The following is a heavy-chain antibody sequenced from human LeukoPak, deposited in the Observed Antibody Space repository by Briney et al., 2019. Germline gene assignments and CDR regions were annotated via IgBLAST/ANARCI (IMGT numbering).Heavy chain of an antibody. CDR1: GGSFSGYY. J-gene: IGHJ3*02. Sequence: SETLSLTCAVYGGSFSGYYWSWIRQPPGKGLEWIGEINHSGSTNYNPSLKSRVTISVDTSKNQFSLKLSSVTAADTAVYYCARGMVTAISDAFDIWGQGTMVTVSS. V-gene: IGHV4-34*01. CDR2: INHSGST. CDR3: ARGMVTAISDAFDI. D-gene: IGHD2-21*02.